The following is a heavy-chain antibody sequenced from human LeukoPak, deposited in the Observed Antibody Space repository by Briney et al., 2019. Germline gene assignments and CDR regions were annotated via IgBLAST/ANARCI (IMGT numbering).Heavy chain of an antibody. V-gene: IGHV3-64*04. Sequence: PGGSLRLSCSASGFSFSNYAMHWVRQAPGKGLEYVSAISTNGGHTYYADSVQGRFTISRDDSKNTLYLQMNSLRAEDTAVYYCARGKYCGGDCYSDDAFDIWGQGTMVTVSS. D-gene: IGHD2-21*02. CDR2: ISTNGGHT. CDR1: GFSFSNYA. J-gene: IGHJ3*02. CDR3: ARGKYCGGDCYSDDAFDI.